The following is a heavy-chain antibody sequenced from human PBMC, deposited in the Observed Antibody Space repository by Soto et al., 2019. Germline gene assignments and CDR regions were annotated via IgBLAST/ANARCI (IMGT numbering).Heavy chain of an antibody. V-gene: IGHV1-69*01. CDR3: ARQNRDTPMVPFDV. CDR1: RGTFNRYA. CDR2: LVTQFGTP. J-gene: IGHJ4*02. Sequence: QVQLVQSGAEVKKPGSSVKVSCLASRGTFNRYAINWVRQARGHGLEWLGALVTQFGTPNYAQKFQDRVTIVADESTNTTSMELRGLTSDDTAVYYCARQNRDTPMVPFDVWGQGTLVTVSS. D-gene: IGHD5-18*01.